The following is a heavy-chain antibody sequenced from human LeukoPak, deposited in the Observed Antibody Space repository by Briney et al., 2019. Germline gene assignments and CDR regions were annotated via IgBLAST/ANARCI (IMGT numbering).Heavy chain of an antibody. CDR1: GFTFSSYA. CDR2: ISYDGSNK. V-gene: IGHV3-30-3*01. D-gene: IGHD5-18*01. CDR3: AKGTHSGYSHGYYYYYYMDV. J-gene: IGHJ6*03. Sequence: GRSLRLSCAASGFTFSSYAMHWVRQAPGKGLEWVAVISYDGSNKYYADSVKGRFTISRDNSKNTLYLQMNSLRAEDTAVYYCAKGTHSGYSHGYYYYYYMDVWGKGTTVIVSS.